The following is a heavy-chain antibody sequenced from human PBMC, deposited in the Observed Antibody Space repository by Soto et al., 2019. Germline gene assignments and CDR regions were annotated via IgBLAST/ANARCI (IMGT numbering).Heavy chain of an antibody. D-gene: IGHD6-6*01. V-gene: IGHV3-9*01. Sequence: EVQLVESGGGLVQPGMSLRLSCAASGFTFGDYAMHWVRQGPGKGLEWVSGITWNSGGTVYADSVKGRFIISRDNAKNSLNLQMNSLRPEDTAFYYCAKTLPSDQMSSSGRRAFDSWGQGTLVTVSS. CDR2: ITWNSGGT. J-gene: IGHJ4*02. CDR1: GFTFGDYA. CDR3: AKTLPSDQMSSSGRRAFDS.